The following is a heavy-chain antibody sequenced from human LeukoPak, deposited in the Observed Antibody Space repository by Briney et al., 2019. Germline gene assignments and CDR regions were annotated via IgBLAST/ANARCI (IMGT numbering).Heavy chain of an antibody. J-gene: IGHJ4*02. CDR2: ISGGGGST. CDR3: AKDTGIAVAGPPMH. V-gene: IGHV3-23*01. D-gene: IGHD6-19*01. Sequence: GGSLRLSCAASGFTLTSYAMSWVRQAPGKGLEWVAAISGGGGSTYYADSVKGRFTISRANSKNTLYLQMTSLRAEDTAVYSCAKDTGIAVAGPPMHWGQGTLATFSS. CDR1: GFTLTSYA.